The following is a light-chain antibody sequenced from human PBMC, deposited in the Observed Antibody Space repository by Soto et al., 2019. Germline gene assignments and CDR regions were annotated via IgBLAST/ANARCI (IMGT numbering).Light chain of an antibody. J-gene: IGKJ1*01. CDR3: QQNDISPRT. V-gene: IGKV1-39*01. CDR2: DAS. CDR1: QSISSY. Sequence: DIQMTQAPSSLSASVGDRVTITCRASQSISSYLNWYQQRPGKAPRLLIYDASTLQSGVPSRFSGSGYGTDFSLTITSLQPEDFATYFCQQNDISPRTFGQGTKVDI.